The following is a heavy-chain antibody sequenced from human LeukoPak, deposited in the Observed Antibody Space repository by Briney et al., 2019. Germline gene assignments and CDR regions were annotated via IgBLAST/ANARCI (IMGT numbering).Heavy chain of an antibody. CDR1: GDSISRYY. D-gene: IGHD3-10*01. CDR2: IYYSGST. Sequence: SETLSLTCTVSGDSISRYYWSWIRQPPGKGLEWIGYIYYSGSTNYNPSLKSRVTISVDTSKNQFSLKLSSVTAAATAVYYCARDWGEYYGSGTSPAFDIWGQGTMVTVSS. J-gene: IGHJ3*02. CDR3: ARDWGEYYGSGTSPAFDI. V-gene: IGHV4-59*01.